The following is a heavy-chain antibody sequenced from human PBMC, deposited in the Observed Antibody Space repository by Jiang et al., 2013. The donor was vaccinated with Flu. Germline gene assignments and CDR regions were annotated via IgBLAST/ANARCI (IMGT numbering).Heavy chain of an antibody. CDR3: AAGEIYYYDSSGYYSPRPDAFDI. CDR2: INPRSGNT. D-gene: IGHD3-22*01. J-gene: IGHJ3*02. Sequence: SGYIFTTYSMHWVRXAPGQGLEWMGIINPRSGNTNYAQKFQERVTITRDMSTSTAYMELSSLRSEDTAVYYCAAGEIYYYDSSGYYSPRPDAFDIWGQGTMVTVSS. V-gene: IGHV1-46*01. CDR1: GYIFTTYS.